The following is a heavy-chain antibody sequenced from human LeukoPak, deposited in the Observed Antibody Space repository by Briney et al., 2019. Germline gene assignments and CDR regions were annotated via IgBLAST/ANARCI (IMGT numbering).Heavy chain of an antibody. Sequence: GGSLRLSCAASGFTFSSYAMSWVRQAPGKGLEWVSAISGSGGSTYYADSVKGWFTISRDNSKNTLYLQMNSLRAEDTAVYYCAKDSYSSSWYDWFDPWGQGTLVTVSS. J-gene: IGHJ5*02. CDR2: ISGSGGST. CDR1: GFTFSSYA. D-gene: IGHD6-13*01. CDR3: AKDSYSSSWYDWFDP. V-gene: IGHV3-23*01.